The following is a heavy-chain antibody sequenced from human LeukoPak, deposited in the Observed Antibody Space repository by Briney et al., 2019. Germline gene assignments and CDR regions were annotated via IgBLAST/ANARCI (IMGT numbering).Heavy chain of an antibody. CDR2: IKQDGSEK. V-gene: IGHV3-7*01. CDR3: ARAIGYSSSWYLGGALDI. D-gene: IGHD6-13*01. CDR1: GFTFSSYW. J-gene: IGHJ3*02. Sequence: GGSLRLSCAASGFTFSSYWMSWVRQAPGKGLEWVANIKQDGSEKYYVDSVKGRFTISRDNAKNSLYLQMNSLRAEDTAVYYCARAIGYSSSWYLGGALDIWGQGTMVTVSS.